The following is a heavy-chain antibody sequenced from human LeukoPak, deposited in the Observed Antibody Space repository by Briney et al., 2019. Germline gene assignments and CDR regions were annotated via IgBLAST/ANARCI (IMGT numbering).Heavy chain of an antibody. V-gene: IGHV4-59*01. CDR1: GGSISSYY. CDR2: IYYSGST. D-gene: IGHD5-18*01. J-gene: IGHJ5*02. Sequence: SETLSLTCTVSGGSISSYYWSWIRQPPGKGLEWIGYIYYSGSTNYNPSPKSRVTISVDTSKNQFSLKLSSVTAADTAVYYCARDQDTFWFDPWGQGTLVTVSS. CDR3: ARDQDTFWFDP.